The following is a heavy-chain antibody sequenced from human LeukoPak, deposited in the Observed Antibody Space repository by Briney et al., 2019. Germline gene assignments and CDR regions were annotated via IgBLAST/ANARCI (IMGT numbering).Heavy chain of an antibody. CDR3: ARDSDYSGNGNGDWFDP. D-gene: IGHD4-11*01. CDR1: GFRFSSCR. V-gene: IGHV1-18*04. CDR2: SSNYFGVT. J-gene: IGHJ5*02. Sequence: GASAKVSCKASGFRFSSCRVSWVRQAPGQGIEWMGWSSNYFGVTHYAEKFEDRVTMTVDTSTTTVYMELRSLKYDDTAIYYCARDSDYSGNGNGDWFDPWGQGTVVIVSS.